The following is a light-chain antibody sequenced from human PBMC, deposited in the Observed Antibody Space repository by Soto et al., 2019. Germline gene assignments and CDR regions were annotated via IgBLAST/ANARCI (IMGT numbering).Light chain of an antibody. CDR2: GST. CDR1: SSNIGAGYD. J-gene: IGLJ1*01. V-gene: IGLV1-40*01. CDR3: PSYDSSLNNYV. Sequence: QSVLTQAPSVSGAPGQRVTISCTGSSSNIGAGYDVHWYQQLPGTAPKLLIFGSTNRPSGVPDRFSGSKSGTSASLAITGLQAEDEADCYSPSYDSSLNNYVFGTGTKLTVL.